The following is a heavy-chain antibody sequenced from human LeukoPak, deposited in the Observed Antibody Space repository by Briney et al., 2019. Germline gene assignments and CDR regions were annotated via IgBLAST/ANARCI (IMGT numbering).Heavy chain of an antibody. CDR3: TRSAGGTFDY. D-gene: IGHD1-26*01. CDR1: GFTFSGST. J-gene: IGHJ4*02. V-gene: IGHV3-73*01. Sequence: PGGSLKLSCAASGFTFSGSTMHWVRQASGKGPEWVGRIRTKVNSYATAYAASVKGRFTISRDDSKNTAYLQMNSLKTEDTAVYYCTRSAGGTFDYWGQGTLVTVSS. CDR2: IRTKVNSYAT.